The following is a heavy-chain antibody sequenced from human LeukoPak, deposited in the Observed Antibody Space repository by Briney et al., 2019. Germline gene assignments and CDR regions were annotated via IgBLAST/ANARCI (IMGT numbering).Heavy chain of an antibody. CDR3: ASRGRGEWELLVSENYFDY. CDR1: GGSISSYY. J-gene: IGHJ4*02. CDR2: IYYSGST. D-gene: IGHD1-26*01. V-gene: IGHV4-59*12. Sequence: PSETLSLTCTVSGGSISSYYWSWIRQPPGKGLEWIGYIYYSGSTNYNPSLKSRVTISVDTSKNQFSLKLSSVTAADTAVYYCASRGRGEWELLVSENYFDYWGQGTLVTVSS.